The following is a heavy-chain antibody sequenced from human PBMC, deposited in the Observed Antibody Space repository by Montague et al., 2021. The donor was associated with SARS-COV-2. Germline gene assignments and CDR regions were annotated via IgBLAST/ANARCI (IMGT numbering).Heavy chain of an antibody. V-gene: IGHV4-61*02. J-gene: IGHJ3*01. CDR3: ARSRAVNLHYYKGGFDV. CDR2: ISSSGSP. Sequence: TLSLTCTVSGDSIKSGNYYWSWIRQPAGKGLEWIGRISSSGSPYSSPSLRGRVIISIDASKNQFSLRLTSLTAADTAVYYCARSRAVNLHYYKGGFDVWGQGAMVAVSS. D-gene: IGHD3-10*01. CDR1: GDSIKSGNYY.